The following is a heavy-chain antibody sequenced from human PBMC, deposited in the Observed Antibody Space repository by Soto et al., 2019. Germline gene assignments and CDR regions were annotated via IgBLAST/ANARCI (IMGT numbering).Heavy chain of an antibody. D-gene: IGHD2-2*01. CDR1: GYTFTSYD. J-gene: IGHJ6*03. V-gene: IGHV1-8*01. CDR2: MNPNSGNT. CDR3: ARVGYCSSTSCYAGYYYYMDV. Sequence: ASVKVSYKASGYTFTSYDINWVRQATGQGLEWMGWMNPNSGNTGYAQKFQGRVTMTRNTSISTAYMELSSLRSEDTAVYYCARVGYCSSTSCYAGYYYYMDVWGKGTTVTAP.